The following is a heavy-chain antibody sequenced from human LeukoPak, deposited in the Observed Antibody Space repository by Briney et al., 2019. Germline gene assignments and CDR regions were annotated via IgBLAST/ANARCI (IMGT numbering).Heavy chain of an antibody. V-gene: IGHV1-2*02. Sequence: GASVKVSCKASGYTFSVYYIHWLRQAPGQGLEWLGWINPNNGGTLYSQKFQGGVTMSRDTSISAVYMELNRLTTDDTAVYFCARGVATTGAKFFDYWGQGTLDTVSS. CDR3: ARGVATTGAKFFDY. CDR1: GYTFSVYY. CDR2: INPNNGGT. D-gene: IGHD6-13*01. J-gene: IGHJ4*02.